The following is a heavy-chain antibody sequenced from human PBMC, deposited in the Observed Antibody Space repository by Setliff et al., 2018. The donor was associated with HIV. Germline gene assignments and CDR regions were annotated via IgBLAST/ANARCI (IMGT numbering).Heavy chain of an antibody. CDR1: GGTLSSHA. CDR3: ARGSLLAAGTFYYLDH. CDR2: IILMFGTT. V-gene: IGHV1-69*13. Sequence: SVKVSCKASGGTLSSHAVHWVRQAPGQGLEWVGGIILMFGTTNYALKLRGRVTITADESTSLAFMEMSSLSPEDTAIYYCARGSLLAAGTFYYLDHWGLGTLVTVSS. D-gene: IGHD4-17*01. J-gene: IGHJ4*02.